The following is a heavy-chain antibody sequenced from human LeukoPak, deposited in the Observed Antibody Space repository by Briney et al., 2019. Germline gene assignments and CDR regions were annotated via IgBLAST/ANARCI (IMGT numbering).Heavy chain of an antibody. CDR1: GYTFTSYY. V-gene: IGHV1-46*01. CDR3: ARMSLRFLDGDY. D-gene: IGHD3-3*01. J-gene: IGHJ4*02. CDR2: INPSGGST. Sequence: ASVKVSCKASGYTFTSYYMHWVRQAPGQGLEWMGIINPSGGSTSYAQKFQGRVTMTRDMSTSTVYMELSSLRSEDTAVYYCARMSLRFLDGDYWGQGTLVTVSS.